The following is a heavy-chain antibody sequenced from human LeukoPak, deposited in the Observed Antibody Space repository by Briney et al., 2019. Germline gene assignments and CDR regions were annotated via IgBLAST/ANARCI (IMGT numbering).Heavy chain of an antibody. J-gene: IGHJ4*02. CDR1: GYTFTGYY. Sequence: ASVKVSCKASGYTFTGYYMHWVRQAPGQGLEWMGWINPNSGGTNYAQKFQGRVTMTRDTSISTAYMELSRLRSDDTAVYYCARGHLLYSSSWYFDYWGQGTLVTVPS. CDR2: INPNSGGT. CDR3: ARGHLLYSSSWYFDY. D-gene: IGHD6-13*01. V-gene: IGHV1-2*02.